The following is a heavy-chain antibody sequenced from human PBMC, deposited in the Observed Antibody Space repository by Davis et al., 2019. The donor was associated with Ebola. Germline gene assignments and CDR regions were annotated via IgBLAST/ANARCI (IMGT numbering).Heavy chain of an antibody. Sequence: MPSETLSLTCTVSGGSISSGGYYWSWIRQHPGKGLEWIGYIYYSGSTYYNPSLKSRVTISVDTSKNQFSLKLSSVTAADTAVYYCARDPYGDYPDYWGQGTLVTVSS. CDR1: GGSISSGGYY. CDR3: ARDPYGDYPDY. J-gene: IGHJ4*02. V-gene: IGHV4-31*03. CDR2: IYYSGST. D-gene: IGHD4-17*01.